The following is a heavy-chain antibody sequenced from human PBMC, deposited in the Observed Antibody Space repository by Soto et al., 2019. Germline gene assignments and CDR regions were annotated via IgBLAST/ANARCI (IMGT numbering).Heavy chain of an antibody. Sequence: QVHLVQSGAEVKKPGASVMVSCKASGYSFGHFDIHWVRKAAGQGLEWMGWVSPNSGNTGYAQRFQGRITMTRDTSKSTAYMEVKSLPSADTAIYYCARARGAASFDLWGQGTLVTASS. J-gene: IGHJ5*02. CDR3: ARARGAASFDL. CDR2: VSPNSGNT. D-gene: IGHD6-25*01. V-gene: IGHV1-8*01. CDR1: GYSFGHFD.